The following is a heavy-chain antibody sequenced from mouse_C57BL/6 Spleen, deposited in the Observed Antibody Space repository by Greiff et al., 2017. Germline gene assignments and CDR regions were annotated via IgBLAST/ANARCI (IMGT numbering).Heavy chain of an antibody. Sequence: QVQLQQPGAELVKPGASVKMSCKASGYTFTSYWITWVKQRPGQGLEWIGDIYPGSGSTNYNEKFKSKATLTVDTSSSTAYMQLSSLTSEDSAVYYGARGGSHYGSSYPPVLAYWGQGTLVTVSA. CDR3: ARGGSHYGSSYPPVLAY. CDR1: GYTFTSYW. D-gene: IGHD1-1*01. V-gene: IGHV1-55*01. CDR2: IYPGSGST. J-gene: IGHJ3*01.